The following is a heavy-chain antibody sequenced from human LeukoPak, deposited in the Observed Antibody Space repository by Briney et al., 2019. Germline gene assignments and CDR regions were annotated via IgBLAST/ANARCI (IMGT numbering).Heavy chain of an antibody. Sequence: ASETLSLTCAVYGGSFSGYYWSWIRQPPGKGLEWIGEINHSGSTNYNPSLKSRVTMSVDTSKNQFSLKLSSVTAADTAVYYCAREARRDGYGYDCWGQGTLVTVSS. CDR1: GGSFSGYY. D-gene: IGHD5-24*01. CDR3: AREARRDGYGYDC. CDR2: INHSGST. V-gene: IGHV4-34*01. J-gene: IGHJ4*02.